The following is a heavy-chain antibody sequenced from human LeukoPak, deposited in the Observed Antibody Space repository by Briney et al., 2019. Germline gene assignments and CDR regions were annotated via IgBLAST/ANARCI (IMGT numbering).Heavy chain of an antibody. Sequence: GGSLRLSCAASGFTFSSSGMHWVSQAPGRGLEWVAFMRFDGTTKYYAQSVKGRFTISRDNAKNSLYLQMNSLRAEDTAVYYCARVGHTGYYYYMDVWGKGTTVTVSS. J-gene: IGHJ6*03. D-gene: IGHD5-18*01. CDR2: MRFDGTTK. CDR3: ARVGHTGYYYYMDV. V-gene: IGHV3-30*02. CDR1: GFTFSSSG.